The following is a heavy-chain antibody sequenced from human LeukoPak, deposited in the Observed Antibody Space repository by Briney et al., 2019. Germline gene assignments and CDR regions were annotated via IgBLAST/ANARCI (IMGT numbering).Heavy chain of an antibody. CDR3: ATPLIYGGNGLS. CDR2: INPSGGST. Sequence: ASVKVSCKASGYTFTSYGISWVRQAPGQGLEWMGIINPSGGSTSYAQKFQGRVTMTRDMSTRTVYMELSSLRSEDTAVYYCATPLIYGGNGLSWGQGTLVTVSS. J-gene: IGHJ4*02. V-gene: IGHV1-46*01. D-gene: IGHD4-23*01. CDR1: GYTFTSYG.